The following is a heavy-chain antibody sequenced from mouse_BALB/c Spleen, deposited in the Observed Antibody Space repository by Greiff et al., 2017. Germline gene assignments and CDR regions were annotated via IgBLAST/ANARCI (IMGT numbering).Heavy chain of an antibody. V-gene: IGHV5-17*02. CDR1: GFTFSSFG. D-gene: IGHD2-1*01. CDR2: ISSGSSTI. CDR3: ARKDGNLYYAMDY. Sequence: DVKLQESGGGLVQPGGSRKLSCAASGFTFSSFGMHWVRQAPEKGLEWVAYISSGSSTIYYADTVKGRFTISRDNPKNTLFLQMTSLRSEDTAMYYCARKDGNLYYAMDYWGQGTSVTVSS. J-gene: IGHJ4*01.